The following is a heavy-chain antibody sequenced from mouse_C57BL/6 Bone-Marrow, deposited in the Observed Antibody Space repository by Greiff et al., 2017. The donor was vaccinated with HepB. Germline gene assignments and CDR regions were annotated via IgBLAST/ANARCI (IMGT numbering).Heavy chain of an antibody. CDR3: ARYLDSSGPLFDY. CDR2: IYPRSGNT. J-gene: IGHJ2*01. CDR1: GYTFTSYG. V-gene: IGHV1-81*01. D-gene: IGHD3-2*02. Sequence: QVQLKESGAELARPGASVKLSCKASGYTFTSYGISWVKQRTGQGLEWIGEIYPRSGNTYYNEKFKGKATLTADKSSSTAYMELRSLTSEDSAVYFCARYLDSSGPLFDYWGQGTTLTVSS.